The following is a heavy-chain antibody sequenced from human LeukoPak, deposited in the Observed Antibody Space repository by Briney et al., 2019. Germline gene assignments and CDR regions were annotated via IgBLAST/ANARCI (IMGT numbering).Heavy chain of an antibody. Sequence: SETLSLTCTVSGGSISSYYWSWIRQPPGKGLEWIAYIYYTGNTNYNPSLKSRVTISLDTSKNQFSLKMTSVTAADTAVYYCASGTTVTTFDYWGQGTLVTVSS. V-gene: IGHV4-59*01. CDR2: IYYTGNT. D-gene: IGHD4-17*01. J-gene: IGHJ4*02. CDR1: GGSISSYY. CDR3: ASGTTVTTFDY.